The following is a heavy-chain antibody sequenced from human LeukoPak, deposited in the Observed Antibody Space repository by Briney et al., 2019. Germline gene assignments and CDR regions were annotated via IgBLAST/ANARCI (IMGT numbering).Heavy chain of an antibody. CDR2: IRYDGSNT. CDR1: GFSFSHFG. CDR3: AKDKTRIGSTSGFGY. J-gene: IGHJ4*01. Sequence: GGSLRLSCAASGFSFSHFGIHWVRQAPGKGLEWVGFIRYDGSNTYYADSVKGRFTISRDNSNNTLYVQMNSLRVEDTATYYCAKDKTRIGSTSGFGYWGHGTLVTVSS. D-gene: IGHD3-10*01. V-gene: IGHV3-30*02.